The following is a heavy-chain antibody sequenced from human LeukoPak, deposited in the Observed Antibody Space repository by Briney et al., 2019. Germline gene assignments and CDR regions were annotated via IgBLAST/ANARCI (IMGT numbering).Heavy chain of an antibody. CDR1: GGSISGYY. J-gene: IGHJ2*01. D-gene: IGHD3-22*01. Sequence: PSDTLSLTCSVSGGSISGYYWSWIRQPPGKGLEWIGYLYYSGSTNYNPSLKSRVTISVDTSKNQFSLKLSPVTAADTALYYCARLTYYYDSSGRDYWYFDLWGRGTLVTVSS. CDR3: ARLTYYYDSSGRDYWYFDL. CDR2: LYYSGST. V-gene: IGHV4-59*01.